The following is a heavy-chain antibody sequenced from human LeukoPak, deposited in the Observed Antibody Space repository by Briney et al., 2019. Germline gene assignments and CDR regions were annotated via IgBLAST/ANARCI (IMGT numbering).Heavy chain of an antibody. CDR2: LIPILGIA. D-gene: IGHD2/OR15-2a*01. CDR3: ARMYPENIGVDY. J-gene: IGHJ4*02. CDR1: CSHFSRYT. Sequence: APVNVCCQASCSHFSRYTISWVRQAPGQGLQWLGRLIPILGIANYAPKFQGRVTITADKSTSTAYMELSSLRSEERAVYYCARMYPENIGVDYWGQVTMVTVFS. V-gene: IGHV1-69*02.